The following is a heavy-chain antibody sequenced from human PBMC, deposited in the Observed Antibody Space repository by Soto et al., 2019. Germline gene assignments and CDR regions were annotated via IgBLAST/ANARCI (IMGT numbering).Heavy chain of an antibody. Sequence: EVQLVDSGGGLVKPGGSLRLSCEASGFSVSKAWMNWVRQAPGKGLEWVGRIKTRDEGETTNYAAPVKGRFTISRDDSKNPLYLQMNSLKTEDTAVYYCTTGSVEGFWGQGTTVTVSS. D-gene: IGHD2-15*01. V-gene: IGHV3-15*07. J-gene: IGHJ6*02. CDR3: TTGSVEGF. CDR2: IKTRDEGETT. CDR1: GFSVSKAW.